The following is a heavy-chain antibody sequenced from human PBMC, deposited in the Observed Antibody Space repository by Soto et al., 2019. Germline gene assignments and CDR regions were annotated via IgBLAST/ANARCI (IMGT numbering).Heavy chain of an antibody. Sequence: QLQLQESGPGLVKPSETLSLTCTVSGGSISSSSYYWGWIRQPPGKGLEWIGSIYYSGSTYYNPSLKSRVTISVDTSKNQFSLKLSSVTAADTAVYYCARQGWGGYYYISLFDYWGQGTLVTVSS. CDR1: GGSISSSSYY. D-gene: IGHD3-22*01. V-gene: IGHV4-39*01. CDR2: IYYSGST. J-gene: IGHJ4*02. CDR3: ARQGWGGYYYISLFDY.